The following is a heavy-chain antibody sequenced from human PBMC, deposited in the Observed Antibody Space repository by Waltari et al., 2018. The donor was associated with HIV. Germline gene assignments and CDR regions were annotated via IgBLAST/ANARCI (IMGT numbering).Heavy chain of an antibody. CDR1: GFTFSDAW. V-gene: IGHV3-15*01. CDR2: IKSNTDGGTT. J-gene: IGHJ4*02. CDR3: TTVGGGTRDY. D-gene: IGHD3-16*01. Sequence: EVLLVESGGGLGQPGGSLRLSCAASGFTFSDAWMSWVRQAPGKGLEWVGRIKSNTDGGTTDYAAPVKGRFTISRDDSKTTLYLEMNSLKTEDTAVYYCTTVGGGTRDYRGQGTLITVSS.